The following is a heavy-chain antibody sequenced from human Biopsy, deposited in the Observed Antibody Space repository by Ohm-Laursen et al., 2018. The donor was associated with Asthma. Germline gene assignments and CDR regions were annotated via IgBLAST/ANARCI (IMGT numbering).Heavy chain of an antibody. CDR1: GFTFSNYA. J-gene: IGHJ6*02. V-gene: IGHV3-23*01. CDR3: ARDLRSDNWNPWGMDV. CDR2: ITGSGGFT. D-gene: IGHD1-20*01. Sequence: SLRLSCAASGFTFSNYAMSWVRQAPGKGLEWVSSITGSGGFTYYADPVKGRFTFSRDNSQNTLSLEMNSLRVEDTAVYYCARDLRSDNWNPWGMDVWGLGTTVTVAS.